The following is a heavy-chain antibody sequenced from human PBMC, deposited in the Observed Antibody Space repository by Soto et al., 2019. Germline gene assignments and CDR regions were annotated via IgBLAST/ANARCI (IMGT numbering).Heavy chain of an antibody. Sequence: SVKVSCKASGGTFSSYAISWVRQAPGQGLEWMGGIIPIFDTANYAQKFQGRVTITADESTSTAYMELSSLRFEDTAVYYCARHDCISSSCYYYYYYGMDVWG. J-gene: IGHJ6*02. D-gene: IGHD2-15*01. CDR3: ARHDCISSSCYYYYYYGMDV. V-gene: IGHV1-69*13. CDR1: GGTFSSYA. CDR2: IIPIFDTA.